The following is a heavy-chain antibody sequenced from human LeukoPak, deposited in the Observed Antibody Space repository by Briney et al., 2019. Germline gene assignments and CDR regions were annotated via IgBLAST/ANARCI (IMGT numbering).Heavy chain of an antibody. CDR2: FDPEDGET. J-gene: IGHJ6*02. CDR1: GYTLTELS. Sequence: ASVKVSCKVSGYTLTELSMHWVRQAPGKGLEWMGGFDPEDGETIYAQKFQGRVTMTEDTSTDTAYMELSSLRSEDTAVYYCASLAVAVGYYGMDVWGQGTTVTVSS. D-gene: IGHD6-19*01. CDR3: ASLAVAVGYYGMDV. V-gene: IGHV1-24*01.